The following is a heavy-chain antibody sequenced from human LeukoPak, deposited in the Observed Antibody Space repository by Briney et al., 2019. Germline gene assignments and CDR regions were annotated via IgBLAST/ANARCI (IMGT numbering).Heavy chain of an antibody. CDR1: GGTFTNYY. D-gene: IGHD6-19*01. Sequence: GASVKVSCKASGGTFTNYYIHWVCQAPGQGLEWMGIISPGGGSTTYAQKFQGRVTMTRDTSISTAYMELSRLRSDDTAVYYCARVGGWYGEGFDYWGQGTLVTVSS. CDR3: ARVGGWYGEGFDY. V-gene: IGHV1-46*01. J-gene: IGHJ4*02. CDR2: ISPGGGST.